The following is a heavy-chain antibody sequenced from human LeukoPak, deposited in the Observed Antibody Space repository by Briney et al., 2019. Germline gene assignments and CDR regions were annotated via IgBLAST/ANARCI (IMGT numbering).Heavy chain of an antibody. CDR3: ARGDSSGWYYFDY. V-gene: IGHV4-59*01. CDR2: IYYSGST. D-gene: IGHD6-19*01. Sequence: SETLSLTCSVSGGFNTHYYWSWIRQPPGKGLEWIGYIYYSGSTNYNPSLKSRVTISVDTSKNQFSLKLSSVTAADTAVYYCARGDSSGWYYFDYWGQGTLVTVSS. CDR1: GGFNTHYY. J-gene: IGHJ4*02.